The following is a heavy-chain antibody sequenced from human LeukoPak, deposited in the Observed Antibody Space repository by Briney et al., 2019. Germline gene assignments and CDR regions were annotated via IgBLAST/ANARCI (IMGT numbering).Heavy chain of an antibody. Sequence: GGPLRLSCAASGFTFSRFWIYWVRHAPGKGLVWVSRINSDGSETMYADSVKGRFTISRDNAKNTLYLQMNSLRAEDTAVYYCARVRMGDDFNPFDYWGQGTLVTVSS. J-gene: IGHJ4*02. CDR3: ARVRMGDDFNPFDY. D-gene: IGHD3-16*01. V-gene: IGHV3-74*03. CDR2: INSDGSET. CDR1: GFTFSRFW.